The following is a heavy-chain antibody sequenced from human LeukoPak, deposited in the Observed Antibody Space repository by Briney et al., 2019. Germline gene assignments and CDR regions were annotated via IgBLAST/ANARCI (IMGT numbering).Heavy chain of an antibody. CDR1: GFTFSGSA. V-gene: IGHV3-73*01. D-gene: IGHD3-22*01. J-gene: IGHJ6*03. CDR3: TRTGPDYYDSSAYSGNYYYYMDV. CDR2: IRSTANRYAT. Sequence: GGTLRLSCAASGFTFSGSAMHWVRQASGKGLEWVGRIRSTANRYATAYAASVKGRFTISRDDSKNTAYLQMNSLKTEDTAVYYCTRTGPDYYDSSAYSGNYYYYMDVWGKGTTVTVSS.